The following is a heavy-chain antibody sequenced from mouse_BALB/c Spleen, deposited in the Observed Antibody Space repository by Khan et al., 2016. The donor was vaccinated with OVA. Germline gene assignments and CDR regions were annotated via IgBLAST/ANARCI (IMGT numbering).Heavy chain of an antibody. CDR1: GYTFTYYV. Sequence: QIQLVQSGPELVKPGASVKMSCKASGYTFTYYVITWVKQRTGQGLEWIGEIYPGSDNAYYNERFKGKATLTADKSSNTTHMQLSSLTSEDSAVDFCARGDGYYVYFDYWGQGTTLTVSS. V-gene: IGHV1-77*01. J-gene: IGHJ2*01. CDR2: IYPGSDNA. D-gene: IGHD2-3*01. CDR3: ARGDGYYVYFDY.